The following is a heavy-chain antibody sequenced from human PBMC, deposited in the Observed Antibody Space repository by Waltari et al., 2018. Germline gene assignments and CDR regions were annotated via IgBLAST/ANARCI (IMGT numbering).Heavy chain of an antibody. CDR3: ARAWRGPSGDGDYGGWFDP. Sequence: QVQLQESGPGLVKPSETLSLTCAVSGYSISSGYFWGWIRQPPGKGLEWIGEINHSGSTNYNPSLKSRVTISVDTSKNQFSLKLSSVTAADTAVYYCARAWRGPSGDGDYGGWFDPWGQGTLVTVSS. D-gene: IGHD4-17*01. CDR2: INHSGST. J-gene: IGHJ5*02. V-gene: IGHV4-38-2*01. CDR1: GYSISSGYF.